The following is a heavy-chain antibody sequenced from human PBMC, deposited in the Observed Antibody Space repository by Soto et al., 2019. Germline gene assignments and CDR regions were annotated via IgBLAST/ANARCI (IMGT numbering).Heavy chain of an antibody. V-gene: IGHV3-23*01. CDR2: ISGSGGST. CDR3: AKDLWQWLVPRGGAFDI. CDR1: GFTFSSYA. J-gene: IGHJ3*02. D-gene: IGHD6-19*01. Sequence: GGSLRLSCAASGFTFSSYAMSWVRQAPGKGLEWVSAISGSGGSTYYADSVKGRFTISRDNSKNTLYLQMNSLRAEDTAVYYSAKDLWQWLVPRGGAFDIWGQGTMVTVSS.